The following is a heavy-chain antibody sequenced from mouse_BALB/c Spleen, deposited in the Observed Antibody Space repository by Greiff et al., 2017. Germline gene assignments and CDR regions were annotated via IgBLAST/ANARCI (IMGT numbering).Heavy chain of an antibody. CDR1: GFNIKDYY. V-gene: IGHV14-4*02. CDR2: IDPENGDT. Sequence: EVQLQQSGAELVRSGASVKLSCTASGFNIKDYYMHWVKQRPEQGLEWIGWIDPENGDTEYAPKFQGKATMTADTSSNTAYLQLSSLTSEDTAVYYCNGGDVYYYAMDYWGQGTSVTVSS. J-gene: IGHJ4*01. CDR3: NGGDVYYYAMDY. D-gene: IGHD3-3*01.